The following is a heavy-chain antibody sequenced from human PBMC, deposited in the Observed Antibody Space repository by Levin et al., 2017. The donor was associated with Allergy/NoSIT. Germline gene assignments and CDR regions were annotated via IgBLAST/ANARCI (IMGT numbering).Heavy chain of an antibody. D-gene: IGHD3-10*01. J-gene: IGHJ5*02. V-gene: IGHV3-30*18. CDR1: GFTFSSYG. Sequence: GGSLRLSCAASGFTFSSYGMHWVRQAPGKGLEWVAVISYDGSNKYYADSVKGRFTISRDNSKNTLYLQMNSLRAEDTAVYYCAKDLVGRLAGVVRGPWGQGTLVTVSS. CDR2: ISYDGSNK. CDR3: AKDLVGRLAGVVRGP.